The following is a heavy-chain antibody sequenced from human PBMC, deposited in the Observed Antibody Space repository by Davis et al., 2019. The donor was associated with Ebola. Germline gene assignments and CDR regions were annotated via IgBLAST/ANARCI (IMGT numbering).Heavy chain of an antibody. J-gene: IGHJ6*02. CDR1: GGSFSGYY. D-gene: IGHD3-10*01. CDR3: ARGGSGGYGMDV. Sequence: LTLSCALYGGSFSGYYWSWIRQPPGKGLEWVGEINHSGSTNYNPSLKSRVPISVDTSKNQFSLKLSSVTAADTAVYYCARGGSGGYGMDVWGQGTTVTVSS. CDR2: INHSGST. V-gene: IGHV4-34*01.